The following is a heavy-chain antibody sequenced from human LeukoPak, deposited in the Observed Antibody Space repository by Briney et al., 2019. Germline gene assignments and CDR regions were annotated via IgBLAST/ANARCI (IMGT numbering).Heavy chain of an antibody. V-gene: IGHV3-30*04. CDR2: ISYDGSNK. J-gene: IGHJ4*02. Sequence: GGSLRLSCAASGFTFSSYAMHWVRQAPGKGLEWVAVISYDGSNKYYADSAKGRFTISRDNSKNTLYLQMNSLRAEDTAVYYCARDERASTVPGFDYWGQGTLVTVSS. D-gene: IGHD4-17*01. CDR1: GFTFSSYA. CDR3: ARDERASTVPGFDY.